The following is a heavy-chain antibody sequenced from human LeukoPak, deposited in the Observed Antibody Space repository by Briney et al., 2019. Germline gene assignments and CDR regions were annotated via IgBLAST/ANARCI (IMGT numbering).Heavy chain of an antibody. CDR1: GFTVSSNY. J-gene: IGHJ3*02. CDR2: IWYDGSKK. CDR3: AKPHYYDSGGSYIAGAFDI. D-gene: IGHD3-22*01. V-gene: IGHV3-33*06. Sequence: PGGSLRLSCAASGFTVSSNYMSWVRQAPGKGLEWVAVIWYDGSKKYYADSVKGRFTISRDNSKNTLYLQMNSLRAEDTAVYYCAKPHYYDSGGSYIAGAFDIWGQGTMVTVSS.